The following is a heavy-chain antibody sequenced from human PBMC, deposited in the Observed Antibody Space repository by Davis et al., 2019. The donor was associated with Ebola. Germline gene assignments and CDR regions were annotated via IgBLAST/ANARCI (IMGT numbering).Heavy chain of an antibody. CDR3: ARGNIGLYYDFWSGYYLDY. CDR1: GYMFTGYY. V-gene: IGHV1-18*04. D-gene: IGHD3-3*01. J-gene: IGHJ4*02. Sequence: ASVKVSCKASGYMFTGYYMHWVRQAPGQGLEWMGWISAYNGNTNYAQKLQGRVTMTTDTSTSTAYMELRSLRSDDTAVYYCARGNIGLYYDFWSGYYLDYWGQGTLVTVSS. CDR2: ISAYNGNT.